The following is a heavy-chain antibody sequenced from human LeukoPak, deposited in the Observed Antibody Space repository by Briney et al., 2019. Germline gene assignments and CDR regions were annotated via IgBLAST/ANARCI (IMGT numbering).Heavy chain of an antibody. J-gene: IGHJ6*03. CDR2: ISSSSYI. CDR1: GFTFRSYS. CDR3: ARGSSSLKRYYYYYMDV. D-gene: IGHD6-19*01. V-gene: IGHV3-21*04. Sequence: PGGSLRLSCAASGFTFRSYSMNWVRQAPGKGLEWVSSISSSSYIYYADSVKGRFTISRDNAKNSLYLQMNSLRAEDTAVYYCARGSSSLKRYYYYYMDVWGKGTTVTISS.